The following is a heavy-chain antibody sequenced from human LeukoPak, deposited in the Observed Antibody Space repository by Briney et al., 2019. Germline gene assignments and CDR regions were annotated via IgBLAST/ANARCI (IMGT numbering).Heavy chain of an antibody. CDR3: ARIRLRFLEWSHYYYYGMDV. V-gene: IGHV4-34*01. CDR2: INHSGST. D-gene: IGHD3-3*01. CDR1: GASFSGYY. Sequence: SHTLSLTCAVYGASFSGYYWSWIRQPPGKALEWIGEINHSGSTNYNPSLKSRVTISVDASKNQFSLQLSSVTAADTAVYYCARIRLRFLEWSHYYYYGMDVWGQGTTVTVSS. J-gene: IGHJ6*02.